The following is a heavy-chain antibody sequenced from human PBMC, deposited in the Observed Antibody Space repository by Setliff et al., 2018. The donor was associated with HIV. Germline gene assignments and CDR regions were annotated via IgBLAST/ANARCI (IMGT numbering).Heavy chain of an antibody. CDR1: GGSISSYC. CDR3: ARRIDNSGSFPDKNWFDT. CDR2: IFSSGST. Sequence: SETLSLTCTVSGGSISSYCWNWIRQSPGRGLEWIGFIFSSGSTKYNPSPQSRVTMSIDTSKNQFSLKLTSVTAADTAVYYCARRIDNSGSFPDKNWFDTWGQGSLVTAPQ. V-gene: IGHV4-4*09. D-gene: IGHD3-10*01. J-gene: IGHJ5*02.